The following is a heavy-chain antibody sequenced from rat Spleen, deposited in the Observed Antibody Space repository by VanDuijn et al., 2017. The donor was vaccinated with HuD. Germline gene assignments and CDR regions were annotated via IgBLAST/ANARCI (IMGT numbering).Heavy chain of an antibody. D-gene: IGHD1-4*01. J-gene: IGHJ2*01. CDR3: ARSYGITPFDY. V-gene: IGHV3-3*01. CDR2: INNAGNT. Sequence: EVQLQESGPGLVKPSQSLSLTCSVTGYSITSSYRWNWIRKFPGNKLEWMGYINNAGNTNYNPSLKSRISITRDTSKNQFFLQVNSVTTEDTATYYCARSYGITPFDYWGQGVMVTVSS. CDR1: GYSITSSYR.